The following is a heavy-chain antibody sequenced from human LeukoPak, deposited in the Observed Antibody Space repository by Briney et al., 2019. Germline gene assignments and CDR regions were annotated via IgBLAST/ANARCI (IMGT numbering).Heavy chain of an antibody. D-gene: IGHD1-26*01. CDR3: AKDLGRYRNNFFDY. CDR2: IWSDGSTK. Sequence: PGRSLRLSCATSGFTFSSNGMHWVRQAPGKGLEWVAVIWSDGSTKYYADSIKGRFTISRDNSKNTLYLQMNSLTAEDTAVYYCAKDLGRYRNNFFDYWGQGNLVTVSS. J-gene: IGHJ4*02. CDR1: GFTFSSNG. V-gene: IGHV3-33*06.